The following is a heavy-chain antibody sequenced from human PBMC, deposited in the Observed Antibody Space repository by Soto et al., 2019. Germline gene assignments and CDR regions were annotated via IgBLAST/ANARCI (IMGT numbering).Heavy chain of an antibody. J-gene: IGHJ4*02. Sequence: GGSLRLSCAASGFTFDDYAMHWVRQAPGKGLEWVSGISWNSGSIGYTDSVKGRFTISRDNAKNSLYLQMNSLRAEDTALYYCAKDRRRTVRGVFDYWGQGTLVTVSS. D-gene: IGHD3-10*01. CDR2: ISWNSGSI. V-gene: IGHV3-9*01. CDR1: GFTFDDYA. CDR3: AKDRRRTVRGVFDY.